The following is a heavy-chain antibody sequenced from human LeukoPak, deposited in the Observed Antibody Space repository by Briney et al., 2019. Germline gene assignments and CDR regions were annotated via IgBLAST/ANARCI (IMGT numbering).Heavy chain of an antibody. D-gene: IGHD3-9*01. Sequence: GASVKVSCKASGYTFTGYYMHWERQAPGQGLEWMGWINPNSGGTNYAQKFQGRVTMTRDTSISTAYMELSRLRSDDTAVYYCARELYDILTGYYAWFDPWGQGTLVTVSS. CDR3: ARELYDILTGYYAWFDP. CDR1: GYTFTGYY. J-gene: IGHJ5*02. V-gene: IGHV1-2*02. CDR2: INPNSGGT.